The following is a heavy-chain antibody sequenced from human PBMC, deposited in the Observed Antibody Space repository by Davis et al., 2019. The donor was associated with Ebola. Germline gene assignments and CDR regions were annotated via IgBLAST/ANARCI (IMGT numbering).Heavy chain of an antibody. CDR3: ARAIRPLRPFDY. Sequence: PGGSLRLSCAASGFTFSSYSMNWVRQAPGKGLEWVSYISSSSTIYYADSVKGRFTISRDNAKNSLYLQMNSLRDEDTAVYYCARAIRPLRPFDYWGQGTLVTVSS. D-gene: IGHD4-17*01. J-gene: IGHJ4*02. CDR1: GFTFSSYS. CDR2: ISSSSTI. V-gene: IGHV3-48*02.